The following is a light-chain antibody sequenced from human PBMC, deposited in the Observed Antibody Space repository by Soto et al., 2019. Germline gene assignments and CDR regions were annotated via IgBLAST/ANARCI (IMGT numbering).Light chain of an antibody. CDR2: STS. V-gene: IGLV7-43*01. CDR3: LLYDGGAVV. J-gene: IGLJ2*01. Sequence: QAVVTQEPSQTVSPGGTVTLTCASNTGAVTSGYYPNWFQQKPGQAPRSLIYSTSNKQSWTPARFSGSLLGGKAALTLSGVQPEDEADYYCLLYDGGAVVFGGGTKLTVL. CDR1: TGAVTSGYY.